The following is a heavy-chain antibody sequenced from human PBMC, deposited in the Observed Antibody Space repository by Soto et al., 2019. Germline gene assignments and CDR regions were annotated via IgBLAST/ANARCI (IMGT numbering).Heavy chain of an antibody. CDR3: ARRLHYGDYDYYYGMDV. CDR2: IYPGDSDT. D-gene: IGHD4-17*01. J-gene: IGHJ6*02. V-gene: IGHV5-51*01. Sequence: GESLKISCKGSGYSFTSYWIGWVRQMPGKGLEWMGIIYPGDSDTRYSPPFQGQVTISADKSISTAYLQWSSLKASDTAMYYCARRLHYGDYDYYYGMDVWGQGTTVTVSS. CDR1: GYSFTSYW.